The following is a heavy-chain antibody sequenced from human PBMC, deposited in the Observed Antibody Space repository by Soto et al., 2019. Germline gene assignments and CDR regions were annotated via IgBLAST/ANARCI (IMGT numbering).Heavy chain of an antibody. D-gene: IGHD6-13*01. V-gene: IGHV1-8*01. J-gene: IGHJ3*02. CDR3: ARTFSGIAAFDI. Sequence: EASVKVSCKASGYTFTSYDINWVRQATGQGLEWMGWMNPNSGNTGYAQKFQGRVTMTRNTSISTAYMELSSLRSEDTAEYYCARTFSGIAAFDIWGQGTMVTVSS. CDR1: GYTFTSYD. CDR2: MNPNSGNT.